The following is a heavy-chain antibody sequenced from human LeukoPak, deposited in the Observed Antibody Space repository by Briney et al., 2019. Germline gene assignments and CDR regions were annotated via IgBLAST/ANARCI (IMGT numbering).Heavy chain of an antibody. V-gene: IGHV3-48*04. J-gene: IGHJ4*02. CDR1: GFTFSSYS. CDR3: ARAIVMGATSSLRY. Sequence: GGSLRLSCAASGFTFSSYSMNWVRQAPGKGLEWVSYISSSRSTIYYADSVKGRFTISRDNAKNSLYLQMNSLRAEDTAVYYCARAIVMGATSSLRYWGQGTLVTVSS. D-gene: IGHD1-26*01. CDR2: ISSSRSTI.